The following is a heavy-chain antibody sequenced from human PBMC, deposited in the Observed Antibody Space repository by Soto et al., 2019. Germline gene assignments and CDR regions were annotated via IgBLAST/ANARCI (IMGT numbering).Heavy chain of an antibody. Sequence: ASVKVSCKASGYTFTGYYMHWVRQAPGQGLEWMGWINPNGGGTNYAQKFQGRATMTRDTSISTAYMELSRLRSDDTAVYYCARPRREIATPYYYFDYWGQGTLVTVSS. CDR2: INPNGGGT. J-gene: IGHJ4*02. D-gene: IGHD1-26*01. CDR3: ARPRREIATPYYYFDY. V-gene: IGHV1-2*02. CDR1: GYTFTGYY.